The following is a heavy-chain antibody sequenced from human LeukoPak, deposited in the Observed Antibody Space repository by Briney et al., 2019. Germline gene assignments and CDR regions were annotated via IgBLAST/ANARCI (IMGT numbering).Heavy chain of an antibody. Sequence: GGSLRLSCAASGFTFSSYGMSWVRQAPGKGLEWVSAISGSGGSTYYADSVKGRFTISRGNSKNTLYLQMNSLRAEDTAVYYCATRRELRWYFDYWGQGTLVTVSS. CDR2: ISGSGGST. D-gene: IGHD4-23*01. V-gene: IGHV3-23*01. CDR1: GFTFSSYG. CDR3: ATRRELRWYFDY. J-gene: IGHJ4*02.